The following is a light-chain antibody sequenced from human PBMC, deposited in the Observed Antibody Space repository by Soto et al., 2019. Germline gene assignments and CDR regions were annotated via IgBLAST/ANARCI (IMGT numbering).Light chain of an antibody. CDR2: YDS. V-gene: IGLV3-21*04. CDR3: QVWHSSGDHVV. CDR1: NIGSKT. Sequence: SYELTQAPSVAVAPGKTARIACGGDNIGSKTVHWYQQKPGQAPVLVIYYDSDRPSGIPERFSGSNSGNTATLTISRVEAGDEADYYCQVWHSSGDHVVFGGGTKVTVL. J-gene: IGLJ2*01.